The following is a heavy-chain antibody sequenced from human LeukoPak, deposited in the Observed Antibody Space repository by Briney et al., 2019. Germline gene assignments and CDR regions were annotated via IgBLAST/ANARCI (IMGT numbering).Heavy chain of an antibody. Sequence: SETLSLTCTVSGGSISSSSYYWGWIRQPPGKGLEWIGSIYYSGSTNYNPSLKSRVTMSVDTSKNQFSLKLSSVTAADTAVYYCAREMALQGNDAFDIWGQGTMVTVSS. D-gene: IGHD5-24*01. V-gene: IGHV4-39*07. CDR3: AREMALQGNDAFDI. CDR2: IYYSGST. CDR1: GGSISSSSYY. J-gene: IGHJ3*02.